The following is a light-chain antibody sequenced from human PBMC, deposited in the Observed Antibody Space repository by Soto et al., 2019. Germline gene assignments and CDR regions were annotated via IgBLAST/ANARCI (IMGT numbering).Light chain of an antibody. CDR3: SSYAGNNNRYV. CDR2: EVN. Sequence: QSALTQPPSASGSPGQSVTISCTGTSSDVGGYNFVSWYQQHPGKAPKLMIYEVNKRPSGVPNRFSGSKSGNTASLTVAGLQAEDVAVYYCSSYAGNNNRYVFGTGTKLPVL. V-gene: IGLV2-8*01. CDR1: SSDVGGYNF. J-gene: IGLJ1*01.